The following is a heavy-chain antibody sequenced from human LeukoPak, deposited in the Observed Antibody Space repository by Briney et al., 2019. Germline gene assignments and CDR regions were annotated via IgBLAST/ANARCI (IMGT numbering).Heavy chain of an antibody. D-gene: IGHD4-17*01. CDR2: IYYSGST. J-gene: IGHJ3*02. CDR1: GGSISSSSYY. Sequence: SETLSLTCTVSGGSISSSSYYWGWIRQPPGKGLEWIGSIYYSGSTYYNPSLRSRVTISVDTSKNQFSLKLSSVTAADTAVYYCARRDYGRGALDIWGQGTMVTVSS. V-gene: IGHV4-39*01. CDR3: ARRDYGRGALDI.